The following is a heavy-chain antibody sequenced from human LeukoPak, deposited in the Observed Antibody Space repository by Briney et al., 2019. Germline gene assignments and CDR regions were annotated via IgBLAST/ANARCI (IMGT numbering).Heavy chain of an antibody. CDR1: GFTFSSYE. CDR2: ISSSGSTI. J-gene: IGHJ4*02. V-gene: IGHV3-48*03. Sequence: GGSLRLSCAASGFTFSSYEMNWVRQAPGKGLEWVSYISSSGSTIYYADSVKGRFTISRDNAKNSLYLQMNSLRAEDTAVYHCAKETVDTGFYYFDYWGQGTLVTVSS. D-gene: IGHD5-18*01. CDR3: AKETVDTGFYYFDY.